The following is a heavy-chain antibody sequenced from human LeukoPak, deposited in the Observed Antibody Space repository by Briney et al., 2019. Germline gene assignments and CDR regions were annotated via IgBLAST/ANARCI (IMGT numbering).Heavy chain of an antibody. CDR1: GGSFSGYY. Sequence: PSETLSLTCAVYGGSFSGYYWSWIRQPPGKGLEWIGEINHSGSTNYNPSLKSRVTISVDTSKNQFSLKLSSVTAADTAVYYCARRPYSSGCCNWFDPWGQGTLVTVSS. V-gene: IGHV4-34*01. D-gene: IGHD6-19*01. CDR3: ARRPYSSGCCNWFDP. J-gene: IGHJ5*02. CDR2: INHSGST.